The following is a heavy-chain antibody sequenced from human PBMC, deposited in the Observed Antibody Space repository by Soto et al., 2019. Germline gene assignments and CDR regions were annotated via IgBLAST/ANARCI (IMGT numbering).Heavy chain of an antibody. CDR2: IWYDGSNK. CDR3: ARDHPTGTTSPDY. CDR1: GFTFSSYG. D-gene: IGHD1-1*01. Sequence: QVQLVESGGGVVQPGRSLRLSCAASGFTFSSYGMHWVRQAPGKGLEWVAVIWYDGSNKYYADSMKGRFTISRDNSKNTLYLQINSLRAEDTAVYYCARDHPTGTTSPDYWGQGTLVTVSS. J-gene: IGHJ4*02. V-gene: IGHV3-33*01.